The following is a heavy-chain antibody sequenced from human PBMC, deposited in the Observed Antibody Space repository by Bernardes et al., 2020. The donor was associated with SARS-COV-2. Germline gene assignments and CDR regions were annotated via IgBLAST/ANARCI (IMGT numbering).Heavy chain of an antibody. V-gene: IGHV3-21*01. CDR1: GLTFSNYL. J-gene: IGHJ3*01. CDR3: ARDVGGTDWRFGFDV. CDR2: ITSSSIYI. Sequence: GGSLRLSCVASGLTFSNYLFSWFRQAPGKGLEWVSSITSSSIYIYYGDSVRGRFTTSRDNTRTSVYLQMESLRAEDTAVYYCARDVGGTDWRFGFDVWGPGTTVHVSS. D-gene: IGHD3-9*01.